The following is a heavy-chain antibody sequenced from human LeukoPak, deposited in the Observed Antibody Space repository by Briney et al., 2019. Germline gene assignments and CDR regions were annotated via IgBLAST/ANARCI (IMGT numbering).Heavy chain of an antibody. CDR3: ARGITMIVLDY. D-gene: IGHD3-22*01. V-gene: IGHV4-59*01. Sequence: GTLRLSCAASGFTFSSYGMSWIRQPPGKGLEWIGYIYYSGSTNYNPSLKSRVTISVDTSKNQFSLKLSSVTAADTAVYYCARGITMIVLDYWGQGTLVTVSS. J-gene: IGHJ4*02. CDR1: GFTFSSYG. CDR2: IYYSGST.